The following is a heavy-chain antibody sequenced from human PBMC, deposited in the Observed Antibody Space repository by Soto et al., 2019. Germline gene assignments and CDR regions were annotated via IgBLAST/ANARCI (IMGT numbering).Heavy chain of an antibody. CDR2: INHSGST. D-gene: IGHD6-13*01. CDR1: GGSFSGYY. CDR3: ARVGIAAAGNNWFDP. V-gene: IGHV4-34*01. J-gene: IGHJ5*02. Sequence: PSETLSLTCAVYGGSFSGYYWSWIRQPPGKGLEWIGEINHSGSTNYNPSLKSRVTISVDTSKNQFSLKLSSVTAADTAVYYCARVGIAAAGNNWFDPWGQGTQVTVSS.